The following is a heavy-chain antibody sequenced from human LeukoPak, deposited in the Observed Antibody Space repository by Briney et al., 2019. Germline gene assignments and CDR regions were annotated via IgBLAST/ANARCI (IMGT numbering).Heavy chain of an antibody. J-gene: IGHJ3*02. D-gene: IGHD3-22*01. CDR3: ARAAYYYDSSGYNAFDT. Sequence: ASVKVSCKASGGTFSSYAISWVRQAPGQGLEWXGXXXXIFGTANYAQXFXGRXTITADESTSTAYMELSSLRSEDTAVYYCARAAYYYDSSGYNAFDTWGQGIMVTVSS. CDR2: XXXIFGTA. CDR1: GGTFSSYA. V-gene: IGHV1-69*13.